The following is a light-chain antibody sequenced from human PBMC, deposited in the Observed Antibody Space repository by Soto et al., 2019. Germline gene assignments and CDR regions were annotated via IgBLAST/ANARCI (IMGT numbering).Light chain of an antibody. CDR2: QAS. Sequence: DIQMTQSPSTLSAFVGDRVTITCRASQSISSWLAWYQQKPGKAPKLLVYQASTLESGVPLRFSGSGSGTEFTLTINSLQSDDFATYYCQQYDSYSWTFGQWTKVEVK. V-gene: IGKV1-5*03. CDR3: QQYDSYSWT. J-gene: IGKJ1*01. CDR1: QSISSW.